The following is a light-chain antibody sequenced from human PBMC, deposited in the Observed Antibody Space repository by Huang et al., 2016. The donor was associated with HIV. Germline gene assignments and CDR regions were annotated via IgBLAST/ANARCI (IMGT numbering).Light chain of an antibody. CDR3: QQYNKWPPWT. V-gene: IGKV3-15*01. CDR1: QGVSGN. Sequence: EILMTQSPATLSVSPGERATLSCRASQGVSGNLAWYQSKPGQPPRLLIYGAYTRATGIPARFSGSGSETEFTLTISSLQSEDFAIYYCQQYNKWPPWTFGQGTKVEI. CDR2: GAY. J-gene: IGKJ1*01.